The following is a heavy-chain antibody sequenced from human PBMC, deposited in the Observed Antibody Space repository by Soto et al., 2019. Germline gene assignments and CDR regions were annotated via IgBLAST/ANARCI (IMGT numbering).Heavy chain of an antibody. Sequence: QVQLVQSGAEVKKPGASVKVSCKVSGYTLTELSMHWVRQAPGKGLEWMGGFDPEDGETIYAQKFQGRVTMTEDTSTDTAYMELSSLRSEDTAVYYCATDLRLPVVVPAALAGFDPWGQGTLVTVSS. CDR2: FDPEDGET. V-gene: IGHV1-24*01. J-gene: IGHJ5*02. D-gene: IGHD2-2*01. CDR3: ATDLRLPVVVPAALAGFDP. CDR1: GYTLTELS.